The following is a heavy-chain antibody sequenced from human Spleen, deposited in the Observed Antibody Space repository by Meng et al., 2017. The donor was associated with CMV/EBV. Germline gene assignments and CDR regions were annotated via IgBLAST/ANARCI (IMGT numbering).Heavy chain of an antibody. V-gene: IGHV1-8*02. J-gene: IGHJ6*02. D-gene: IGHD1-1*01. CDR3: AREWNEGYYYYGMDV. Sequence: ASVKVSCKASGYTFTDYYIHWVRQAPGQGLEWMGWMNPNSGNTGYAQKFQGRVTMTTDTSTSTVYMELRSLRSDDTAVYYCAREWNEGYYYYGMDVWGQGTTVTVSS. CDR1: GYTFTDYY. CDR2: MNPNSGNT.